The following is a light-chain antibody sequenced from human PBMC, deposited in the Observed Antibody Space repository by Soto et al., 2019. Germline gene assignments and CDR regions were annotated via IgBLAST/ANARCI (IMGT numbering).Light chain of an antibody. V-gene: IGLV2-14*01. Sequence: QSALTQPASVSGSPGQSITISCTGTSSDVGGYDYVSWYQQHPGKAPKLMIYEVRNRPSGVSHRFSGSKSGNTASPIISGLQAEDEADYYCSSYTTTTWVFGAGTKVTVL. CDR3: SSYTTTTWV. CDR2: EVR. CDR1: SSDVGGYDY. J-gene: IGLJ3*02.